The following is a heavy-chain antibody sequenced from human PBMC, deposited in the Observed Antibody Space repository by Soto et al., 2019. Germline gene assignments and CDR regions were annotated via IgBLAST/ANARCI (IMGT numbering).Heavy chain of an antibody. CDR2: ISGSGGST. D-gene: IGHD6-13*01. Sequence: GGSLRLSCAASGFTFSSYAMSWVRQAPGKGLEWVSAISGSGGSTYYADSVKGRFTISRDNSKNTLYLQMNSLRAEDTAVYYCAKGRHSSSWYSIFDYWGQGTLVTVSS. CDR3: AKGRHSSSWYSIFDY. J-gene: IGHJ4*02. CDR1: GFTFSSYA. V-gene: IGHV3-23*01.